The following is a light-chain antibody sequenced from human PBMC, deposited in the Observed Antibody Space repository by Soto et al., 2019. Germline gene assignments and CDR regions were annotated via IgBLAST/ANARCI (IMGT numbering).Light chain of an antibody. CDR2: RAS. J-gene: IGKJ1*01. V-gene: IGKV3-15*01. CDR3: QQYRNWPPWT. CDR1: QSLGGN. Sequence: EIVMTQSPATLAVSPGDTATLSCWASQSLGGNLAWYQQKPGQAPRLLIFRASSRATGVPARFSASGSGTEFTLTISGLQSDDFAVYYCQQYRNWPPWTFGPGTKVDIK.